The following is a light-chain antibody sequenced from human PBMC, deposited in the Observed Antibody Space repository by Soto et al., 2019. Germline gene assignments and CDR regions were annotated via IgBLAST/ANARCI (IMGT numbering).Light chain of an antibody. V-gene: IGKV3-15*01. CDR2: GAS. CDR3: QYYSDCPSWT. Sequence: EIVMTQSTATLPVSPGERATLSCSASQSVSTNFGCHQQKSGQAPRLLISGASTSATGITARFSGSGSATEFPLTISSLQSEDFAVYYCQYYSDCPSWTFGQGTKVEIK. J-gene: IGKJ1*01. CDR1: QSVSTN.